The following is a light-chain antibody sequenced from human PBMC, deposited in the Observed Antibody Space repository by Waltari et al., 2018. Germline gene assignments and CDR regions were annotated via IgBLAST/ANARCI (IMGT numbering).Light chain of an antibody. Sequence: DIVMTRSPDSLAVSLCERATITSKSVLRPFHSTDGKHYLTWYQQNPGPPPKLLIYWASTRQSGVPARFSGIGSVTAFTLTISSLQAEDVALYYCQQHYSSPLTFGGGTKVEIQ. CDR1: LRPFHSTDGKHY. CDR2: WAS. CDR3: QQHYSSPLT. V-gene: IGKV4-1*01. J-gene: IGKJ4*01.